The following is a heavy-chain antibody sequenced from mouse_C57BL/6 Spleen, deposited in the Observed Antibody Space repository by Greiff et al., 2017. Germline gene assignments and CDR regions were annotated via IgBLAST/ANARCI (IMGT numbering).Heavy chain of an antibody. CDR1: GYTFTSYW. CDR3: ARSDLSYYYGSSYAMDY. J-gene: IGHJ4*01. V-gene: IGHV1-72*01. D-gene: IGHD1-1*01. Sequence: VQLQQPGAELVKPGASVKLSCKASGYTFTSYWMHWVKQRPGRGLEWIGRIDLNSGGTKYNEKFKSKATLTVDKPSSTAYMQLSSLTSEDSAVYYCARSDLSYYYGSSYAMDYWGQGTSVTVSS. CDR2: IDLNSGGT.